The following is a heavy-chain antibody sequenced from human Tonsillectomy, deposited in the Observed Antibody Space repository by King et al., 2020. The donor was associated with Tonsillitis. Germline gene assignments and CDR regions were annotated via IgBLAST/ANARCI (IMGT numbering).Heavy chain of an antibody. D-gene: IGHD3-10*01. V-gene: IGHV3-30*19. CDR3: ARDRLWFGVMDF. J-gene: IGHJ4*02. CDR1: GFTFNTYG. Sequence: QLVQSGGGVVQPGRSLRLSCSASGFTFNTYGMHLVRQAPGKGLGWGAVIHYDGSNKYYADSVKGRFTISRDNSKNTLYLQKNSLRAEDTAVYYCARDRLWFGVMDFWGQGTLLSVSS. CDR2: IHYDGSNK.